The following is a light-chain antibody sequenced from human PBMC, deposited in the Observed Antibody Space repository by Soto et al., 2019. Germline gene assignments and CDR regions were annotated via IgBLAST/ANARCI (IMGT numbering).Light chain of an antibody. Sequence: QPVLTQPPSVSGAPGQRVTISCTGSSSNIGAGYDVHWYQQVPGTAPKLLIYGNINRPSGVPDRFSGSKSGTSASLAITGLQADDEADYYCQSYDSSLTVVFGGGTKVTAL. CDR1: SSNIGAGYD. CDR2: GNI. CDR3: QSYDSSLTVV. J-gene: IGLJ2*01. V-gene: IGLV1-40*01.